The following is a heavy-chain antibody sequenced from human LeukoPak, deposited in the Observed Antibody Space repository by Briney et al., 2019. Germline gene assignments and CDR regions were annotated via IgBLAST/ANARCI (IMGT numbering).Heavy chain of an antibody. CDR2: ISWNSGSI. Sequence: GGSLRLSCAASGFTFDDYPMHWVRQAPGKGLEWVSGISWNSGSIDYADSVKGRFTISRDNAKNSLYLQTNSLRPEDMALYYCAKESGGYYSYFDYWGQGTLVTVSS. CDR1: GFTFDDYP. J-gene: IGHJ4*02. D-gene: IGHD3-22*01. V-gene: IGHV3-9*03. CDR3: AKESGGYYSYFDY.